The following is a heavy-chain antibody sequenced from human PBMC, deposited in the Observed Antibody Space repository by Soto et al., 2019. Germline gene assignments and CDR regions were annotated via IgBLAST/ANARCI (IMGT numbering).Heavy chain of an antibody. V-gene: IGHV1-18*01. CDR2: INVYNGNT. CDR1: GYTFTSYG. J-gene: IGHJ4*02. D-gene: IGHD3-10*01. Sequence: QVQLVQSGAEVKKPGASVKVSCKASGYTFTSYGISWVRQAPGQGLEWMGWINVYNGNTNYAQKLQGRGTMTTDTSTSTAYLDLRSLRSDDTAVYFCARDTSRGEYDYWGQVTLVTVSS. CDR3: ARDTSRGEYDY.